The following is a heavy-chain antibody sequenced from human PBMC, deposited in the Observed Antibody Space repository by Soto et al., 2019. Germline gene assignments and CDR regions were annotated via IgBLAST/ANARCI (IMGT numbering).Heavy chain of an antibody. Sequence: EVQLVESGGGLVKPGGSLRLSCAASGFTFSSYSMNWVRQAPGKGLEWVSSISSSSSYIYYADSVKGRFTISRDNAKSARYLQMNSLRAEDTAVYYGARLNSTSSYYYGMDVWGRGTTVTVSS. V-gene: IGHV3-21*01. CDR3: ARLNSTSSYYYGMDV. CDR2: ISSSSSYI. J-gene: IGHJ6*02. CDR1: GFTFSSYS.